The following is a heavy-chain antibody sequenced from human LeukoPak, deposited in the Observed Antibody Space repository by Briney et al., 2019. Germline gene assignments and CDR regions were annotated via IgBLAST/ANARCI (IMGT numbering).Heavy chain of an antibody. D-gene: IGHD4-23*01. CDR3: ARDRYRHGGNTADY. J-gene: IGHJ4*02. CDR1: GFTFSSYG. Sequence: GGSLRLSCAASGFTFSSYGMHWVRQAPGKGLEWVAVISYDGSNKYYADSVKGRFTISRDNSKNTLYLQMNSLRAEDTAVYYCARDRYRHGGNTADYWGQGTLVTVSS. V-gene: IGHV3-30*03. CDR2: ISYDGSNK.